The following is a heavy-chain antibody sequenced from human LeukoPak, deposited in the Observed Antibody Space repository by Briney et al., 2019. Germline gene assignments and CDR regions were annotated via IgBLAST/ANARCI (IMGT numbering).Heavy chain of an antibody. V-gene: IGHV1-69*06. Sequence: SVKVSCKASGGTFSSYAISWVRQAPGQGLEWMGGIIPIFGTANYAQKFQGRVTITADKSTSTAYMELSSLRSEDTAVYYCARAYFDWMYYYYYMDVWGKGTTVTVSS. D-gene: IGHD3-9*01. CDR2: IIPIFGTA. CDR1: GGTFSSYA. J-gene: IGHJ6*03. CDR3: ARAYFDWMYYYYYMDV.